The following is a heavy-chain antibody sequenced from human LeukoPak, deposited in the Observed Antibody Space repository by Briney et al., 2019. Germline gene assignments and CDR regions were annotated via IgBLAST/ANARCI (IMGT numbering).Heavy chain of an antibody. CDR3: ARAPNEGAFDI. V-gene: IGHV1-18*01. Sequence: ASVKVSCKASGYTFTSYGISWVRQAPGQGLEWMGWISAYNGNTNYAQKLQGRVTMTTDTSTSTASVELNSLRSEDTALYYCARAPNEGAFDIWGQGTMVTVSS. J-gene: IGHJ3*02. CDR1: GYTFTSYG. CDR2: ISAYNGNT.